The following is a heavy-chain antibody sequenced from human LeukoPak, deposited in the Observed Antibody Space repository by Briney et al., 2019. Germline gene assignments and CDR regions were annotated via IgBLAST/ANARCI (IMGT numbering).Heavy chain of an antibody. J-gene: IGHJ4*02. D-gene: IGHD3-10*01. CDR3: ASTGWFGGGYFDY. CDR1: GGSINSDY. Sequence: PPETLSLTCTVSGGSINSDYWSWIRQPPGKGLEWIGYIYYSGTTNYNPSLKSRVTISVDTSKNQFSLKLSSVTAADTAVYYCASTGWFGGGYFDYWGQGTLVTVSS. CDR2: IYYSGTT. V-gene: IGHV4-59*01.